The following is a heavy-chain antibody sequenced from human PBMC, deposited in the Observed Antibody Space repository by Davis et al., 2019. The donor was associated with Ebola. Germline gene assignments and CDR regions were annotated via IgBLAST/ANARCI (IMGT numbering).Heavy chain of an antibody. D-gene: IGHD1-14*01. Sequence: SVKVSCKASGGTFSSYAISWVRQAPGQGLEWMGGIIPIFGTANYAQKFQGRVTITRDMSTSTSYLDLNNLRSEDTAVYYCAASAGTVGKFDYWGHGTLVTVSS. CDR2: IIPIFGTA. CDR3: AASAGTVGKFDY. V-gene: IGHV1-69*05. CDR1: GGTFSSYA. J-gene: IGHJ4*01.